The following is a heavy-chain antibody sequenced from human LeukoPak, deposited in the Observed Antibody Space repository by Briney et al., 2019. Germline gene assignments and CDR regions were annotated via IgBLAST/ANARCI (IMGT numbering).Heavy chain of an antibody. V-gene: IGHV1-18*01. CDR2: ISAYNGNT. D-gene: IGHD6-6*01. Sequence: ASVKVSCKASGYTFTSYGISWVRQAPGQGLEWMGWISAYNGNTSSAQKLQGRVTMTTDTSTSTAYMELRSLRSDDTAVYYCARDWSLPRSSSRYYYYYMDVWGKGTTVTVSS. CDR1: GYTFTSYG. J-gene: IGHJ6*03. CDR3: ARDWSLPRSSSRYYYYYMDV.